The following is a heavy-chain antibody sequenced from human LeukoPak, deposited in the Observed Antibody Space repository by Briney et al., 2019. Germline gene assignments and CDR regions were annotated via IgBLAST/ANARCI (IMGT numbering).Heavy chain of an antibody. V-gene: IGHV4-59*01. D-gene: IGHD5-18*01. CDR3: ARVDTSLVPDAFDI. CDR1: GGSFSSYF. Sequence: SETLSLTCTVSGGSFSSYFWSWIRQPPGKGLEWIGYIYSSGSTNYNPSPKSRVSISADTPKNEFSLKLRSVTAADTAVYFCARVDTSLVPDAFDIWGQGSMVTVSS. J-gene: IGHJ3*02. CDR2: IYSSGST.